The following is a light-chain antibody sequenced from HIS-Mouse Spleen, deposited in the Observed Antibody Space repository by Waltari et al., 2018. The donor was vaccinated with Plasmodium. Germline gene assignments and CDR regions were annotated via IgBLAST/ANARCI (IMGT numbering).Light chain of an antibody. J-gene: IGKJ3*01. V-gene: IGKV3-15*01. CDR2: GAS. CDR3: QQYNNWSFT. Sequence: ELVITQSPATLSVSPGDRATLSCRASQSVSSNLAWYQQKPGQAPRLLIYGASTRAPGIPARFSGSGSGTEFTLTISSLQSEDFAVYYCQQYNNWSFTFGPGTKVDIK. CDR1: QSVSSN.